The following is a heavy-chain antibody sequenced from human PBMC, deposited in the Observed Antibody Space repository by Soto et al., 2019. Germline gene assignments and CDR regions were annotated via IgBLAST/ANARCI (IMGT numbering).Heavy chain of an antibody. Sequence: GGSLRLSCAASGFTFSSYGMHWVRQAPGKGLEWVAVIWYDGSNKYYADSVKGRFTISRDNSKNTLYLQMNSLRAEDTAVYYCARDTKQLVAVYYYYGMDVWGQGTTVTFSS. CDR3: ARDTKQLVAVYYYYGMDV. J-gene: IGHJ6*02. CDR2: IWYDGSNK. CDR1: GFTFSSYG. D-gene: IGHD6-6*01. V-gene: IGHV3-33*01.